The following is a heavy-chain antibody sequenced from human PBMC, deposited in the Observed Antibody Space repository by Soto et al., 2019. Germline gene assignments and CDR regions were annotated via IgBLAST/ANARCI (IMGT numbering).Heavy chain of an antibody. CDR3: ARVTTAGGRDY. J-gene: IGHJ4*02. CDR2: MSISGNAI. D-gene: IGHD6-13*01. Sequence: QVQLVESGGGLVKPGGSLRLSCAAYGFTFTDYYMGWIRQAPGQGLEWLSYMSISGNAIYYADSVKGRFTISRDNAKNSLYLQMNSLRAEDTAVYYCARVTTAGGRDYWGQGTLVTVSS. V-gene: IGHV3-11*01. CDR1: GFTFTDYY.